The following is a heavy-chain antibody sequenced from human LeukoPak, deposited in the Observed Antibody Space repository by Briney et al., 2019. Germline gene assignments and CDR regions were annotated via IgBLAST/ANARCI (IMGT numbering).Heavy chain of an antibody. J-gene: IGHJ4*02. Sequence: GGSLRLSCAASGLTFSNYWMHWVRQAPGKGLVWVSRIKSDGTYTTYADSVKGRFTISRDNAENTLYLQMNSLRAEDTAVYYCARDSSYGYDYWGQGTLVTVSS. CDR2: IKSDGTYT. V-gene: IGHV3-74*01. CDR1: GLTFSNYW. CDR3: ARDSSYGYDY. D-gene: IGHD5-18*01.